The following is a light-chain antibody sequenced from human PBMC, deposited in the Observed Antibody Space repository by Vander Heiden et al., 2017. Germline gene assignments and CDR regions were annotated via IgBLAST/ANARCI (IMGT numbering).Light chain of an antibody. CDR2: TAS. CDR1: QTITSY. Sequence: DIQMTQSPSSLSASVGDRVTISCRASQTITSYLNWFQQKPGIAPKLLIYTASTSQSAVPSRFSGSGSGTDFTLTIIRLQPEDFATYYCLQTASTPPTYGGGTKLEIQ. CDR3: LQTASTPPT. V-gene: IGKV1-39*01. J-gene: IGKJ4*01.